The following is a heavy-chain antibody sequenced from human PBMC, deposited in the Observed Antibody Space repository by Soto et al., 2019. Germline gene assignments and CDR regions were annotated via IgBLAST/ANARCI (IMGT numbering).Heavy chain of an antibody. CDR2: ISTYNGNT. J-gene: IGHJ4*02. V-gene: IGHV1-18*04. D-gene: IGHD2-15*01. CDR1: GYTFTTYG. Sequence: GASVKVSRKASGYTFTTYGISWVRQAPGQELEWMGWISTYNGNTNYEQKLQVRVTMTTDTLTSTAYMELRSLRSDDTAVYYCVRRWAYCSGGTWYNFLSWREGPLVTVSP. CDR3: VRRWAYCSGGTWYNFLS.